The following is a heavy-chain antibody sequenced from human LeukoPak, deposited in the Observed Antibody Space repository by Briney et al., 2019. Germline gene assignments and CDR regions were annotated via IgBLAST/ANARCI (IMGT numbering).Heavy chain of an antibody. J-gene: IGHJ4*02. V-gene: IGHV3-30*02. Sequence: GGSLRLSCAASGFTFSSYWMSWVRQAPGKGLEWVAFIRYDGSNKYYADSVKGRFTISRDNSKNTLYLQMNSLRAEDTAVYYCARETGYSSGWFSFDYWGQGTLVTVSS. CDR3: ARETGYSSGWFSFDY. CDR1: GFTFSSYW. D-gene: IGHD6-19*01. CDR2: IRYDGSNK.